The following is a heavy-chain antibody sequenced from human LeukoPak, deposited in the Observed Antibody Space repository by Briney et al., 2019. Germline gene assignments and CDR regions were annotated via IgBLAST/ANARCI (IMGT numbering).Heavy chain of an antibody. D-gene: IGHD3-10*01. J-gene: IGHJ6*03. CDR2: ISSSGSTI. CDR1: GFTFSSYE. Sequence: PGGSLRLPCAASGFTFSSYEMNWVRQAPGKGLEWVSYISSSGSTIYYADSVKGRFTISRDNAKNSLYLQMNSLRAEDTAVYYCARDRGLLWFGELLADYMDVWGKGTTVTISS. V-gene: IGHV3-48*03. CDR3: ARDRGLLWFGELLADYMDV.